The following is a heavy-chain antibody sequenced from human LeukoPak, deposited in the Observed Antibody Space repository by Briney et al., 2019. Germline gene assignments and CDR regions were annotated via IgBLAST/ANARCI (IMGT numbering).Heavy chain of an antibody. CDR3: ARREGWYYYGSGSPKFGYYYYMDV. CDR2: INHSGST. D-gene: IGHD3-10*01. CDR1: GGSFSGYY. J-gene: IGHJ6*03. Sequence: KPSETLSLTCAVYGGSFSGYYWSWIRQPPGKGLEWIGEINHSGSTNYNPSLKSRVTISVDTSKNQFSLKLSSVTAADTAVYYCARREGWYYYGSGSPKFGYYYYMDVWDKGTTVTVSS. V-gene: IGHV4-34*01.